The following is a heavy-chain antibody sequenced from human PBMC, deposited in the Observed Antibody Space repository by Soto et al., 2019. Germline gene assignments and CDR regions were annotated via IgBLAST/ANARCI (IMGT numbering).Heavy chain of an antibody. CDR2: IKQDGSEK. CDR3: ARDWGSYYLDYYYGMDV. D-gene: IGHD1-26*01. CDR1: GFTFSSYW. J-gene: IGHJ6*02. Sequence: GGSLRLSCAASGFTFSSYWMSWVRQAPGKGLEWVANIKQDGSEKYYVDSVKGRFTISRDNAKNSLYLQMNSLRAEDTAVYYCARDWGSYYLDYYYGMDVWGQGTTVTVSS. V-gene: IGHV3-7*05.